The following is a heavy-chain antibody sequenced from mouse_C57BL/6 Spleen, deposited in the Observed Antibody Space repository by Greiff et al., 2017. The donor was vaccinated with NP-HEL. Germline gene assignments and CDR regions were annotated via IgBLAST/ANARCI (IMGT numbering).Heavy chain of an antibody. D-gene: IGHD1-1*01. Sequence: EVQLQQSGAELVRPGASVKLSCTASGFNIKDDYMHWVKQRPEQGLEWIGWIDPENGDTEYASKFQGKATITADTSSNTAYLQLSSLTSEDTAVYYCTLYCSSYWYFDVWGTGTTVTVSS. J-gene: IGHJ1*03. CDR3: TLYCSSYWYFDV. CDR2: IDPENGDT. CDR1: GFNIKDDY. V-gene: IGHV14-4*01.